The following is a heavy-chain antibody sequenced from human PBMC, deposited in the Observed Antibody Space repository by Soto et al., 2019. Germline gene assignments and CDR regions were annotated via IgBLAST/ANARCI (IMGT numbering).Heavy chain of an antibody. Sequence: SVTLSLTCTVSGGSISSYYWSWIRQPPGKGLEWIGYIYYSGSTNYNPSLKSRVTISVDTSKNQFSLKLSSVTAADTAVYYCRAVAVVLGYFDYWGQGTLVTVSS. CDR1: GGSISSYY. CDR3: RAVAVVLGYFDY. V-gene: IGHV4-59*08. D-gene: IGHD6-19*01. CDR2: IYYSGST. J-gene: IGHJ4*02.